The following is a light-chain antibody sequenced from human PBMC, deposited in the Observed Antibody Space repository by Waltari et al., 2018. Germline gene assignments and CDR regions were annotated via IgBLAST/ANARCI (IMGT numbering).Light chain of an antibody. CDR2: AAS. J-gene: IGKJ3*01. CDR3: QESYSTPFT. Sequence: DIQMTQSPSSLSASVGDRVTITCRASQSISSYLNWYQQKPGKAPKHLIYAASSLQSGVPSRFSGSGSGTDFTLTITSLQPEDFATYYCQESYSTPFTFGPGTKVAIK. CDR1: QSISSY. V-gene: IGKV1-39*01.